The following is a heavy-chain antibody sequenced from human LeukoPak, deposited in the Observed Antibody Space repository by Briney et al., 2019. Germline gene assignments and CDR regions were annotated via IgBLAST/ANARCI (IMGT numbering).Heavy chain of an antibody. CDR2: IKQDGSEK. Sequence: PGGSLRLSCAASGFTFSSYWMSWVRQAPGKGLEWVANIKQDGSEKYYVDSVKGRFTISRDNAKNSLYLQMNSLRAEDTAVYYCARGGQFGSSWYFGAFDIWGQGTMVTVSS. CDR1: GFTFSSYW. CDR3: ARGGQFGSSWYFGAFDI. D-gene: IGHD6-13*01. J-gene: IGHJ3*02. V-gene: IGHV3-7*01.